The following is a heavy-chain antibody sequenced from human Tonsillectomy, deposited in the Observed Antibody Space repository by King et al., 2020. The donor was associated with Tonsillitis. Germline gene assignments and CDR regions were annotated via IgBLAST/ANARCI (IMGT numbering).Heavy chain of an antibody. CDR3: ARDGAITGKYGRRWDRWNFDL. CDR2: IGGLAGGP. J-gene: IGHJ2*01. Sequence: VQLVESGGALVQPGGSLRLSCEASGFTFGSYAMNWVRQAPGKGLEWVSFIGGLAGGPFYADHVKGRFTISRDISKKTLYLQMHSLRADDTAVYFCARDGAITGKYGRRWDRWNFDLWGRGTMVAVSS. D-gene: IGHD3-3*01. V-gene: IGHV3-23*04. CDR1: GFTFGSYA.